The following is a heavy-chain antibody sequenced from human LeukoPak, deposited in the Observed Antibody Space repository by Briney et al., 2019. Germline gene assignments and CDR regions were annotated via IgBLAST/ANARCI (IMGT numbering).Heavy chain of an antibody. V-gene: IGHV3-74*01. CDR2: INSDGSST. Sequence: GGSLRLSCAASGFTFSSYWMHWVRQAPGKRLVWVSRINSDGSSTSYADSVKGRFTISRDNAKSTLYLQMNSLRAGDMAVYYCARRRGGYYYYMDVWGKGTTVTVSS. J-gene: IGHJ6*03. CDR1: GFTFSSYW. D-gene: IGHD3-10*01. CDR3: ARRRGGYYYYMDV.